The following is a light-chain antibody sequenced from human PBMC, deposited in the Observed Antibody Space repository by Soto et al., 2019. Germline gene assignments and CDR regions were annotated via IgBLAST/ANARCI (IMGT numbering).Light chain of an antibody. Sequence: EIVMTQSPATLSVSPGERAPLSCRASQSVSSSLAWYQQKPGQAPRLLIYGASTRATGVPARFSGGGSGTEFTLTISSLQSEEFAVYYCQQYNDWPRTFGQGTKVEI. CDR3: QQYNDWPRT. CDR2: GAS. V-gene: IGKV3-15*01. CDR1: QSVSSS. J-gene: IGKJ1*01.